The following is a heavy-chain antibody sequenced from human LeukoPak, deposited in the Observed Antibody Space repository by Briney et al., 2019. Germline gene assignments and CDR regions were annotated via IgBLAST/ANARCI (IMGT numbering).Heavy chain of an antibody. D-gene: IGHD6-19*01. CDR1: GFTFSSYG. CDR2: ISYDGSNK. V-gene: IGHV3-30*18. J-gene: IGHJ4*02. CDR3: AKKWDGWYAFDY. Sequence: TGGSLRLSCAASGFTFSSYGMHWVRQAPGKGLEWVAVISYDGSNKYYADSVKGRFTISRDNSKNTLYLQMNSLRAEDTAVYYCAKKWDGWYAFDYWGQGTLVTVSS.